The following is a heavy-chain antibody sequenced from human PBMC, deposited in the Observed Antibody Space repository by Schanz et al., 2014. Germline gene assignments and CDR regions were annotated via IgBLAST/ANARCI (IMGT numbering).Heavy chain of an antibody. CDR1: GGTFSTYP. J-gene: IGHJ3*02. Sequence: QVQLVQSGAEVKKPGSSMKVSCKASGGTFSTYPISWVRQAPGQGLEWMGWISPYNGNTNYAPKVQGRVTVTTDTSTSTVYMELSSLRYEDTALYYCARGTMPGTFDIWGQGTMVTVSS. V-gene: IGHV1-18*04. CDR3: ARGTMPGTFDI. D-gene: IGHD2-2*01. CDR2: ISPYNGNT.